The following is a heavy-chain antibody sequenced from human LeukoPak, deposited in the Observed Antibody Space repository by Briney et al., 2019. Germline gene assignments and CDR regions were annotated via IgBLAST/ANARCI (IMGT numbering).Heavy chain of an antibody. CDR3: ARSSRGVVVPAAQFDY. CDR2: IIPIFGTA. V-gene: IGHV1-69*01. Sequence: SVKVSCKASGGTFSSYAISWVRQAPGQGLEWMGGIIPIFGTANYAQKFQGRVTITADESTSTAYMELSSLRSEDTAVYYCARSSRGVVVPAAQFDYWGQGTLVTVSS. J-gene: IGHJ4*02. D-gene: IGHD2-2*01. CDR1: GGTFSSYA.